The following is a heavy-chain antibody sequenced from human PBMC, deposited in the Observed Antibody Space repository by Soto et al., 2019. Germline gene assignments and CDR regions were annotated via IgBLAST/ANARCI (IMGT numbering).Heavy chain of an antibody. Sequence: QLQLQESGPGLVKPSETLSLTCTVSGGSISSSSYYWGWIRQPPGKGLEWIGSIYYSGSTYYNPSLKSRVTISVDTSKNQFSLKLSSVTAADTAVYYCARHSVDTAMVTYYFDYWGQGTLVTVSS. D-gene: IGHD5-18*01. CDR1: GGSISSSSYY. V-gene: IGHV4-39*01. J-gene: IGHJ4*02. CDR2: IYYSGST. CDR3: ARHSVDTAMVTYYFDY.